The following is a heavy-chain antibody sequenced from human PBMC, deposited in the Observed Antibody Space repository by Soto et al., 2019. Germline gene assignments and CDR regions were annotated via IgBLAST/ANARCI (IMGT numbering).Heavy chain of an antibody. CDR3: ARDLRVGATLRPAFDI. V-gene: IGHV1-69*01. CDR1: GGTFSSYA. D-gene: IGHD1-26*01. Sequence: QVQLVQSGAEVKKPGSSVKVSCKASGGTFSSYAISWVRQAPGQGLEWMGGFIPIFGTANYAQKFQGRVTIAADESTSTGVIELSRLRSEDTAVYYCARDLRVGATLRPAFDIWGQGTMVTVSS. J-gene: IGHJ3*02. CDR2: FIPIFGTA.